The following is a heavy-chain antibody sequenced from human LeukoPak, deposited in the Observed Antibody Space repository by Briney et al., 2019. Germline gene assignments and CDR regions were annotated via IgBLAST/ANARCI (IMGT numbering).Heavy chain of an antibody. J-gene: IGHJ4*02. CDR1: GYKFSDYW. CDR2: VYPGESDS. V-gene: IGHV5-51*01. D-gene: IGHD2-15*01. CDR3: ARLGGPHSPFDN. Sequence: GESLKISCKGSGYKFSDYWIGWVRQMPGKGLEWMGIVYPGESDSRYSPSFQGQVNISIDKSVSTAYLQWRSLKASDTGIYFCARLGGPHSPFDNWGQGTRVIVSS.